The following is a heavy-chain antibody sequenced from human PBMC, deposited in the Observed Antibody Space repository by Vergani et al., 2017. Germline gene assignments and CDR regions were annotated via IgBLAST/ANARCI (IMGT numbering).Heavy chain of an antibody. CDR1: GFTFSSYA. CDR3: AREDGYISSWRLEYYGMDV. Sequence: QVQLVESGGGVVQPGRSLRLSCAASGFTFSSYAMHWVRQAPGKGLEWVAVISYDGSNKYYADSVKGRFTISRDNSKNTLYLQMNSLRAEDTAVYYCAREDGYISSWRLEYYGMDVWGQGTTVTVSS. D-gene: IGHD6-13*01. V-gene: IGHV3-30-3*01. J-gene: IGHJ6*02. CDR2: ISYDGSNK.